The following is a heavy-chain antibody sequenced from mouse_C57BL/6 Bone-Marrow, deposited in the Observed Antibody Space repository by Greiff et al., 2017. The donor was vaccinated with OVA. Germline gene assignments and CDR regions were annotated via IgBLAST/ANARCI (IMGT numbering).Heavy chain of an antibody. J-gene: IGHJ3*01. Sequence: EVKLMESGGGLVKPGGSLKLSCAASGFTFSSYAMSWVRQTPEKRLEWVATISDGGSYTYYPDNVKGRFTISRDNAKNTLYLQMSHLKSEDTAMYYCARALPSRGFAYWGQGTLVTVSA. V-gene: IGHV5-4*03. CDR1: GFTFSSYA. CDR2: ISDGGSYT. CDR3: ARALPSRGFAY.